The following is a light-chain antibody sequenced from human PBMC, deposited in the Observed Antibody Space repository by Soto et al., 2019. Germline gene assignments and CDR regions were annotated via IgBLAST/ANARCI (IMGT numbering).Light chain of an antibody. CDR1: QSVSSSY. Sequence: EIVLTQSPGTLSLSPGERATLSCRARQSVSSSYLAWYQQKPGQAPRLLIYGASIRATGIPDRFSGSGSGTDFTLTISRLEPEDFAVYYCQQYGSSPQTFGQGTKVEIK. V-gene: IGKV3-20*01. J-gene: IGKJ1*01. CDR3: QQYGSSPQT. CDR2: GAS.